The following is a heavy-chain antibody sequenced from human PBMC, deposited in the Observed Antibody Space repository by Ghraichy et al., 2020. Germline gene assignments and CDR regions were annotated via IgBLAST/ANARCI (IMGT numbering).Heavy chain of an antibody. D-gene: IGHD2-2*02. CDR1: GYTFTSYG. V-gene: IGHV1-18*01. CDR2: ISAYNGNT. Sequence: ASVKVSCKASGYTFTSYGISWVRQAPGQGLEWMGWISAYNGNTNYAQKVQGRVTMTTDTATSTAHMELRSLRSDDTAVYYCARKGASGYCSSTSCYNQYNWFDPWGQGTLVTVSS. CDR3: ARKGASGYCSSTSCYNQYNWFDP. J-gene: IGHJ5*02.